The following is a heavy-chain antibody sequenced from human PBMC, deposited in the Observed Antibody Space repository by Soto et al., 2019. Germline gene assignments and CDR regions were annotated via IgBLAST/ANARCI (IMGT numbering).Heavy chain of an antibody. CDR3: AKDPQYDPRDY. CDR1: GFTFSSYG. D-gene: IGHD3-3*01. J-gene: IGHJ4*02. Sequence: QVQLVESGGGVVRPGRSLRLSCAASGFTFSSYGMHWVRQAPGKGLEWVAVISYDGSNNYYADSVKGRFTISRDNSKNTLYLQMNSLRAEDTAVYYCAKDPQYDPRDYWGQGTLVTVSS. V-gene: IGHV3-30*18. CDR2: ISYDGSNN.